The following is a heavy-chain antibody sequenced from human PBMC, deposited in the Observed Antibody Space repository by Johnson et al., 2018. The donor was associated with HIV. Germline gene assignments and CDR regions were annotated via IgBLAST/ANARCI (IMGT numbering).Heavy chain of an antibody. Sequence: VQLVESGGGLIQPGGSLRLSCAASGFTVSINYMSWVRQAPGKGLEWVSVIYSGGYTYYADSVKGRFTISRDNSKNTLYLQMNSLKTEDTAVYYCTTDGRIPVAHHDAFDVWGQGTMVTVSS. D-gene: IGHD6-19*01. CDR1: GFTVSINY. J-gene: IGHJ3*01. CDR2: IYSGGYT. V-gene: IGHV3-53*01. CDR3: TTDGRIPVAHHDAFDV.